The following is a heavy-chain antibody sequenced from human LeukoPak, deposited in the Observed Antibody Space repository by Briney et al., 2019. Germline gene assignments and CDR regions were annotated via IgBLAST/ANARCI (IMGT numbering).Heavy chain of an antibody. J-gene: IGHJ5*02. V-gene: IGHV1-69*13. CDR1: GGTFSSYA. D-gene: IGHD3-10*01. Sequence: SVKVSCKASGGTFSSYAISWARQAPGQGLEWMGGIIPIFGTANYAQKFQGRVTITADESTSTAYMELSSLRSDDTAVYYCARNVLPTNWFDPWGQGTLVTVSS. CDR3: ARNVLPTNWFDP. CDR2: IIPIFGTA.